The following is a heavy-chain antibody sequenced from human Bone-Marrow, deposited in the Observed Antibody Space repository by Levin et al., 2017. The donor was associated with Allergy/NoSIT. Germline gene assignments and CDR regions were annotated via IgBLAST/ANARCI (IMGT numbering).Heavy chain of an antibody. D-gene: IGHD1-26*01. CDR1: GGSISSYY. V-gene: IGHV4-4*07. J-gene: IGHJ4*02. CDR3: ARVTGSFYYFFHY. CDR2: IYPSASI. Sequence: NPSETLSLTCNVSGGSISSYYWSWIRQPAGKGLEWIGRIYPSASISYNPSLGSRVTMSVDSSKNQVSLKLTSVTVADTAVYYCARVTGSFYYFFHYWGQGILVTVSS.